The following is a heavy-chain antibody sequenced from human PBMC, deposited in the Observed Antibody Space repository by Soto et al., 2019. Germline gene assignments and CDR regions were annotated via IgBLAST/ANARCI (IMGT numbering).Heavy chain of an antibody. CDR2: IYYSGST. Sequence: QVQLQESGPGLVKPSQTLSLTCTVSGGSISSGGYYWSWIRQHPGQGLEWIGYIYYSGSTYYNPSLKSRVTISVDTSKNQFSLKLSSVTAADTAVYYCASKTCSSTSCYFSGVFDPWGQGTLVTVSS. CDR1: GGSISSGGYY. D-gene: IGHD2-2*01. J-gene: IGHJ5*02. CDR3: ASKTCSSTSCYFSGVFDP. V-gene: IGHV4-31*03.